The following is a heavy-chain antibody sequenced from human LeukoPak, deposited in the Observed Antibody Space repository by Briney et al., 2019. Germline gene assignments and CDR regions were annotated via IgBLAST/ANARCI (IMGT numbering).Heavy chain of an antibody. CDR3: ARVDSGRYYGHDY. Sequence: GASVKVSCKASGYKINTYDISWLRQAPGQGLEWMGWTSVYNGNTDYAQKFQGRVTMTTDTSASTTYMELRSLRSDDPAIYYCARVDSGRYYGHDYWGQGTLVTVTS. V-gene: IGHV1-18*01. CDR2: TSVYNGNT. CDR1: GYKINTYD. J-gene: IGHJ4*02. D-gene: IGHD1-26*01.